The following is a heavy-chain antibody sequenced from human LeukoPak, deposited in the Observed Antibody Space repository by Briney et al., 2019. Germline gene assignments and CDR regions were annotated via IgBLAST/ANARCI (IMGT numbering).Heavy chain of an antibody. Sequence: ASVKVSCKVSGYTLTELSMHWVRQAPGKGLEWMGGFDPEDGETIYAQKFQGRVTMTEDTSTDTAYMELSGLRSEDTAVYYCARRLGYSSGYPGLDWGQGTLVTVSS. J-gene: IGHJ4*02. CDR1: GYTLTELS. D-gene: IGHD6-19*01. CDR3: ARRLGYSSGYPGLD. V-gene: IGHV1-24*01. CDR2: FDPEDGET.